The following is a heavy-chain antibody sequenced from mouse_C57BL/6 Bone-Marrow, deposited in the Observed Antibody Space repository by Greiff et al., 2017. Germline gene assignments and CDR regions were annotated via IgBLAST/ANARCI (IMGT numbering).Heavy chain of an antibody. D-gene: IGHD2-3*01. CDR3: AINGYYLYAMDY. CDR1: GYTFTSYW. Sequence: QVQLKESGAELVKPGASVQVSCKASGYTFTSYWMHWVKQRPGQGLEWIGRIHPSDSDTNYNQKFKCKATLTVDKSSSTAYMQLSSRTSEDSAVYYCAINGYYLYAMDYWGQGTSVTVSS. J-gene: IGHJ4*01. CDR2: IHPSDSDT. V-gene: IGHV1-74*01.